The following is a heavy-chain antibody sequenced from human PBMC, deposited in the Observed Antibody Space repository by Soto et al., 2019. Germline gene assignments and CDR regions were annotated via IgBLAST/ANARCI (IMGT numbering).Heavy chain of an antibody. CDR1: GGSISSYY. J-gene: IGHJ3*02. CDR2: IYYSGST. CDR3: ARFAYCSGGRCYDAFDI. Sequence: TLSLTCAVSGGSISSYYWSWIRQPPGKELEWIGYIYYSGSTNYNPSFKSRVTTSVDTSKNQFSLKLSSVTAADTAVYYCARFAYCSGGRCYDAFDIWGQGTMVTVSS. V-gene: IGHV4-59*08. D-gene: IGHD2-15*01.